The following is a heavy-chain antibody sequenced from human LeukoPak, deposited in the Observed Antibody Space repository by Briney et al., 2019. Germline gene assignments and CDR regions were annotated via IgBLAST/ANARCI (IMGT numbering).Heavy chain of an antibody. D-gene: IGHD3-3*01. V-gene: IGHV1-18*01. Sequence: ASVKVSCKASGYTFTSYGISWVRQAPGQGLEWMGWISAYNGNTNYAQKLQGRVTMTTDTSTSTAYMELRSLRSDDTAVYYCAREADFWSGYNYYYYYMDVWGKGTTVTVPS. CDR1: GYTFTSYG. CDR2: ISAYNGNT. J-gene: IGHJ6*03. CDR3: AREADFWSGYNYYYYYMDV.